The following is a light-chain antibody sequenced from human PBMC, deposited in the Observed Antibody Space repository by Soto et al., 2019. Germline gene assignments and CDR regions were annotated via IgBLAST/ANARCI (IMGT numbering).Light chain of an antibody. CDR2: DVS. Sequence: EIVLTQSPATLSLSPGDRATLSCRASQSISSYLAWYQQKPGQAPRLLIYDVSNRATGMPARFSGSGSGTDFTLTISSLEPEDFAVYHCQQRSNWPRTFGQGTKVEIK. CDR3: QQRSNWPRT. CDR1: QSISSY. J-gene: IGKJ1*01. V-gene: IGKV3-11*01.